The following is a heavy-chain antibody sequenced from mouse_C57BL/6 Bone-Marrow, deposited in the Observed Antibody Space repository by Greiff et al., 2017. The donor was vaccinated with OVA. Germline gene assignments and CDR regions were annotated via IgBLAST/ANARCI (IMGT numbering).Heavy chain of an antibody. D-gene: IGHD4-1*01. V-gene: IGHV7-3*01. CDR1: GFTFTDYY. CDR3: ARSRANWDEYYCDY. Sequence: EVKLVESGGGLVQPGGSLSLSCAASGFTFTDYYMSWVRQPPGKALEWLGFIRNKANGYTTEYSASVKGRFTISRDNSQSILYLQMNALRAEDSATYYCARSRANWDEYYCDYWGQGTTLTVSS. J-gene: IGHJ2*01. CDR2: IRNKANGYTT.